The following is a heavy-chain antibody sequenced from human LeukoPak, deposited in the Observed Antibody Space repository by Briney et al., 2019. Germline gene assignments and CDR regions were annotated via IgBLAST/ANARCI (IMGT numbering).Heavy chain of an antibody. CDR1: GFTFKSYA. V-gene: IGHV3-23*01. D-gene: IGHD5-12*01. Sequence: GASLRLSCAASGFTFKSYAMSWVRQAPGKGLEWVSAISGSGGSTYYADSVKGRFTISRDNSKNTLYLQMNSLRVEDTAVYYCAKETYSGYGYYFDYWGQGALVTVSS. CDR2: ISGSGGST. J-gene: IGHJ4*02. CDR3: AKETYSGYGYYFDY.